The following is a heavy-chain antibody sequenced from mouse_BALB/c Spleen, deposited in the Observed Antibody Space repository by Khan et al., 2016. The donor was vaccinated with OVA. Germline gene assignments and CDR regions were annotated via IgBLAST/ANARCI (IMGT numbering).Heavy chain of an antibody. D-gene: IGHD3-1*01. CDR1: GFTFSSYG. Sequence: VQLVESGGGLVQPGGTLKLSCAASGFTFSSYGMPWVRQTPDKRLELVATINSNGGSTYYSDIVKGRFIISRDNANNTLYLQISSLKSEDTAMYYCARKTSTIDWGQGTTLTVSS. V-gene: IGHV5-6-3*01. CDR3: ARKTSTID. CDR2: INSNGGST. J-gene: IGHJ2*01.